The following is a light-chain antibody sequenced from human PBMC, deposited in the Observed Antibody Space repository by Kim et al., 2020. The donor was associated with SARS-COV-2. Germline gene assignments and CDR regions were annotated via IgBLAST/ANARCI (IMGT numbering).Light chain of an antibody. CDR2: GAS. CDR1: QSVSSSY. Sequence: LSPGEIATLSCRASQSVSSSYLAWYQQTPGQAPRLLIYGASSRATGIPDRFSGSGSGTDFTLTISRLEPEDFAVYYCQQYGSSLYTFGQGTKLEI. V-gene: IGKV3-20*01. CDR3: QQYGSSLYT. J-gene: IGKJ2*01.